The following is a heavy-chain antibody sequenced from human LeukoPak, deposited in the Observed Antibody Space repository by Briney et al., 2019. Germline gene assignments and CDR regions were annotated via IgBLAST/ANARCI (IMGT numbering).Heavy chain of an antibody. J-gene: IGHJ3*02. CDR1: GGSISSYY. Sequence: SETLSLTCTVSGGSISSYYWSWLRQPPGKGLEWIGYIYYSGSTNYNPSLKSRVTISVDTSKNQFSLKLSSVTAADTAVYYCARVGRFHDAFDIWGQGTMVTVSS. CDR2: IYYSGST. CDR3: ARVGRFHDAFDI. V-gene: IGHV4-59*01.